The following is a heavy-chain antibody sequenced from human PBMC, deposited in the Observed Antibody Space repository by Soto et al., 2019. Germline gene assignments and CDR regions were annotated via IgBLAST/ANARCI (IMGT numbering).Heavy chain of an antibody. J-gene: IGHJ4*02. Sequence: EVQLVESGGGLVQPGGSLRLSCAAPGLTFSSYWMSWVRLAPGKGLEGVANIKQDGSEKYYVESVKGRFTISSDNAHNSLYLQMNSLRAEDTAVYYCAREVAYGFFDYWGQGTLVTVSS. CDR2: IKQDGSEK. D-gene: IGHD4-17*01. CDR1: GLTFSSYW. CDR3: AREVAYGFFDY. V-gene: IGHV3-7*05.